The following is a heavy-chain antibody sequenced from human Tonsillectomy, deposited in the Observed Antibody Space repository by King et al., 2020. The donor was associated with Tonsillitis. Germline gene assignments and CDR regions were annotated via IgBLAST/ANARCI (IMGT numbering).Heavy chain of an antibody. V-gene: IGHV1-69*01. CDR1: GGTFSSYA. Sequence: QLVQSGAEVKKPGSSVKVSCKASGGTFSSYAISWVRQAPGQGLEWMGGSIPIFGTANYAQKFQGRVTITADESTSTAYMELSSLRSEDTAVYYCATVPEDVYGSGNLRDYWGQGTLVTVSS. CDR3: ATVPEDVYGSGNLRDY. CDR2: SIPIFGTA. D-gene: IGHD3-10*01. J-gene: IGHJ4*02.